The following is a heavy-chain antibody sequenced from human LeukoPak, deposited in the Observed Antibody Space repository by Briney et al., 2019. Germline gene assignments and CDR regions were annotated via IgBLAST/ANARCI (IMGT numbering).Heavy chain of an antibody. J-gene: IGHJ4*02. V-gene: IGHV7-4-1*02. D-gene: IGHD3-10*01. CDR2: IITDTGNP. CDR3: AREVLRHDY. CDR1: GGTFNSYA. Sequence: ASVKVSCKASGGTFNSYAISWVRQAPGQGLEWMGWIITDTGNPTYAQGFTGRFVFSVDTSVNTAYLQISSLKAEDTAVYYCAREVLRHDYWGQGTLVTVSS.